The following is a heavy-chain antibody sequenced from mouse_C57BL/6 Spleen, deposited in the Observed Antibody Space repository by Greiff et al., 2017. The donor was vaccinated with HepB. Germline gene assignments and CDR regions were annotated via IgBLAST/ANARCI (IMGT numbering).Heavy chain of an antibody. CDR3: ARKNYYGSSSEYFDV. J-gene: IGHJ1*03. D-gene: IGHD1-1*01. CDR1: GYAFSSYW. V-gene: IGHV1-80*01. Sequence: VQLQQSGAELVKPGASVKISCKASGYAFSSYWMNWVKQRPGKGLEWIGQIYPGDGDTNYNGKFKGKATLTADKSSSTAYMQLSILTSEDSAVYCCARKNYYGSSSEYFDVWGTGTTVTVSS. CDR2: IYPGDGDT.